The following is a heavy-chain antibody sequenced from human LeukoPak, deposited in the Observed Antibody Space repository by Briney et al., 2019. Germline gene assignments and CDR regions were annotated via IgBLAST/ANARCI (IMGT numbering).Heavy chain of an antibody. Sequence: GGSLRLSCAASGFTFDDYAMHWVRQAPGKGLEWVSGISWNSGSIGYADSVKGRFTISRDNAKNSLYLQMNSLRAEDTALYYCAKGNSYGYNDAFDIWGQGTMVTVSS. J-gene: IGHJ3*02. V-gene: IGHV3-9*01. CDR3: AKGNSYGYNDAFDI. D-gene: IGHD5-18*01. CDR1: GFTFDDYA. CDR2: ISWNSGSI.